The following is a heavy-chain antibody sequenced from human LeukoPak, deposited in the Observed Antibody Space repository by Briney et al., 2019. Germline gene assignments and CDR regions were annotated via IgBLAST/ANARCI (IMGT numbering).Heavy chain of an antibody. CDR3: ARDLRAAAGNWFDP. CDR2: ISAYNGNT. D-gene: IGHD6-13*01. J-gene: IGHJ5*02. CDR1: GYTFTSYG. V-gene: IGHV1-18*01. Sequence: GASVKVSCKASGYTFTSYGISWVRQAPGQGLEWMGWISAYNGNTSYAQKLQGRVTMTTDTSTSTAYMELRSLRSDDTAVYYCARDLRAAAGNWFDPWGQGTLVTVSS.